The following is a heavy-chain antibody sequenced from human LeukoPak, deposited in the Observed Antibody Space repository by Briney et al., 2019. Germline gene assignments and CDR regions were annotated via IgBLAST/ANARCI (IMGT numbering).Heavy chain of an antibody. V-gene: IGHV3-21*01. CDR2: ISSSSSYI. J-gene: IGHJ4*02. CDR1: GFTFSSYS. D-gene: IGHD2-15*01. Sequence: GGSLRLSCAASGFTFSSYSMNWVRQAPGKGLEWVSSISSSSSYIYYADSVKGRFTISRDNSKNTLYLQMNSLRAEDTAVYYCASRYCSGGSCQSVDYWGQGTLVTVSS. CDR3: ASRYCSGGSCQSVDY.